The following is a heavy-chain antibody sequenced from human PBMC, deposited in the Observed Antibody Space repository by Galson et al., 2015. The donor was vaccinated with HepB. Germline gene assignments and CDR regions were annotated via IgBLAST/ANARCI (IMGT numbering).Heavy chain of an antibody. J-gene: IGHJ6*02. Sequence: SLRLSCAASGFTISSYWMHRVRQAPGKGLVWVSRINSDGSSTSYADSVKGRFTISRDNAKNTLYLQMNSLRAEDTAVYYCARVLVGSSSLGNYGMDVWGQGTTVTVSS. CDR2: INSDGSST. V-gene: IGHV3-74*01. CDR1: GFTISSYW. D-gene: IGHD6-13*01. CDR3: ARVLVGSSSLGNYGMDV.